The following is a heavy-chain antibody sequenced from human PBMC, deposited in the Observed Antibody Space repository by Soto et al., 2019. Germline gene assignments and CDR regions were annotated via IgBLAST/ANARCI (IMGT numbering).Heavy chain of an antibody. CDR2: ISYDGSTK. Sequence: GGSLRLSCAASGFTFSSYGMHWGRQAPGKGLEWVAVISYDGSTKYYADSVKGRFTISRDNSKNTLYLQMNSLRAEDTAVYYCAQVSLPGYSGYENYFDYWGQGTLVTVSS. CDR3: AQVSLPGYSGYENYFDY. CDR1: GFTFSSYG. D-gene: IGHD5-12*01. V-gene: IGHV3-30*18. J-gene: IGHJ4*02.